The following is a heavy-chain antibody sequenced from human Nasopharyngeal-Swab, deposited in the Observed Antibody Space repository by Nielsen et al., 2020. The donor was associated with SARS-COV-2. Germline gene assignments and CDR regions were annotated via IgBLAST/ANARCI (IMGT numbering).Heavy chain of an antibody. Sequence: GESLKISCTASGFTFGDYAMSWVRQAPGKGLEWVGFIRSKAYGGTTEYAASVKGRFTISRDDSKSIAYLQMTSLKTEDTAVYYCTRDEVLTVATNYWGQGTLVTVSS. CDR2: IRSKAYGGTT. CDR3: TRDEVLTVATNY. D-gene: IGHD5-12*01. V-gene: IGHV3-49*04. J-gene: IGHJ4*02. CDR1: GFTFGDYA.